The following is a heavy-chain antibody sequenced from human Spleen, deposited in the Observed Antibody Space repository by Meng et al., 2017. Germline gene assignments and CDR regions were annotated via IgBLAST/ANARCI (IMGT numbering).Heavy chain of an antibody. D-gene: IGHD6-25*01. CDR1: GYNFPDYY. CDR3: ARDEDISAAGKLFGDY. J-gene: IGHJ4*02. Sequence: QVPLVQSGGEVKKPGASVKVSCKPSGYNFPDYYIHWVRRAPGQGLEWMGRINPKSGDTHYAQKFQARVTMTGDTSISTAYMELSGLRSDDTAMYYCARDEDISAAGKLFGDYWGQGTLVSVSS. CDR2: INPKSGDT. V-gene: IGHV1-2*06.